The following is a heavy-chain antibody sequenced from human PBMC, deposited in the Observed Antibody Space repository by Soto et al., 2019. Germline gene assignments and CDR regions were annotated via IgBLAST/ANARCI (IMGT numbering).Heavy chain of an antibody. CDR1: GFTFNRYG. J-gene: IGHJ4*02. CDR3: VKLSLELLYLAS. V-gene: IGHV3-23*01. Sequence: EVQLSESGGGLVQPGGSLRLSCAASGFTFNRYGMSWVRQAPGKGLEWVSAISGSGDSTYSADSVKGRFTISRDSSKNTLYLQMTNLRADDTALYFCVKLSLELLYLASCGLGALVIVSS. D-gene: IGHD1-7*01. CDR2: ISGSGDST.